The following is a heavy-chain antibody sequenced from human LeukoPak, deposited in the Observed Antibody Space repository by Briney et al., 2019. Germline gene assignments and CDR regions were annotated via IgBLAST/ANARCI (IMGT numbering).Heavy chain of an antibody. CDR2: ISGSGNSM. Sequence: GGSLRLSCAGSGFTFSSYAMSWVRQAPGKGLVWVSAISGSGNSMYYADSVKGRFTISRDNFKNILYLQMNSLRAEDTAVYYCAKGNNQRGFSYYAMDVWGQGTTVTVS. J-gene: IGHJ6*02. D-gene: IGHD1-14*01. CDR3: AKGNNQRGFSYYAMDV. CDR1: GFTFSSYA. V-gene: IGHV3-23*01.